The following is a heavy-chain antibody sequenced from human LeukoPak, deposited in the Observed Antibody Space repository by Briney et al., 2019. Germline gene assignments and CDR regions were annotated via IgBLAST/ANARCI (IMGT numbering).Heavy chain of an antibody. CDR1: GYTLTELS. Sequence: ASVKVSCKVSGYTLTELSVHWVRQAPGKGLEWMGGFDPEDGETIYAQKFQGRVTMTEDTSTDTAYMELSSLRSEDTAVYYCATANYYYYYMDVWGKGTTVTVSS. V-gene: IGHV1-24*01. CDR3: ATANYYYYYMDV. J-gene: IGHJ6*03. CDR2: FDPEDGET.